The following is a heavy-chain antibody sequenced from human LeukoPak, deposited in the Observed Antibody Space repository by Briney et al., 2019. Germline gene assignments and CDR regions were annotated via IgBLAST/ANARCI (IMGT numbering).Heavy chain of an antibody. CDR3: ARQDSSAYPADY. Sequence: SETLSLTCAVSGYSITSGYYWGWIRQPPGKGLEWIGYIYYSGSTNYNPSLESRVTISVDTSKNYFSLKLNSVTAADTAVYYCARQDSSAYPADYWGQGTLVTVSS. CDR2: IYYSGST. V-gene: IGHV4-38-2*01. J-gene: IGHJ4*02. CDR1: GYSITSGYY. D-gene: IGHD3-22*01.